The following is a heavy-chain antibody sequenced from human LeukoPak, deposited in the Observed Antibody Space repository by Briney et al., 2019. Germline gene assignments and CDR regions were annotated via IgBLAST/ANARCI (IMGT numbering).Heavy chain of an antibody. D-gene: IGHD3-16*02. Sequence: KPSGTLSLTCTVSGGSISSYYWSWIRQPPGKGLEWIGSIYYSGSTYYNPSLKSRVTISVDTSKNQFSLKLSSVTAADTAVYYCASSTLYYDYVWGSYRPGSFDYWGQGTLVTVSS. J-gene: IGHJ4*02. V-gene: IGHV4-59*05. CDR2: IYYSGST. CDR1: GGSISSYY. CDR3: ASSTLYYDYVWGSYRPGSFDY.